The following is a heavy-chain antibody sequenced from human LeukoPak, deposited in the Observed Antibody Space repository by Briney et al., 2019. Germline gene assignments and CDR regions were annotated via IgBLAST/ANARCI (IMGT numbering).Heavy chain of an antibody. CDR2: IYMNAGST. D-gene: IGHD6-19*01. CDR1: GFTFSSYA. J-gene: IGHJ4*02. CDR3: ASQWLVRGEDY. Sequence: GGSLRLSCAASGFTFSSYAMNWVRQAPGKGLEWVSVIYMNAGSTSYADSVKGRFTISRDNSKNTLYLQMNSLRAEDTAVYYCASQWLVRGEDYWGQGTLVTVSS. V-gene: IGHV3-66*04.